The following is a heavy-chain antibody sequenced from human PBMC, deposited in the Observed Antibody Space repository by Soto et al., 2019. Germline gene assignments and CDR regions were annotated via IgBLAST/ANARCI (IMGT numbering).Heavy chain of an antibody. J-gene: IGHJ4*02. CDR1: GFTLSHFG. D-gene: IGHD2-21*02. Sequence: GGSLRLSCVASGFTLSHFGMNWVRQATGKGLEWVSSISSSDKYIYYADSVKGRFTISRDNAKNSLSLQMNSLRADDTAVYYCARVFCRGDCYSPLDYWGQGTLVTVSS. V-gene: IGHV3-21*01. CDR2: ISSSDKYI. CDR3: ARVFCRGDCYSPLDY.